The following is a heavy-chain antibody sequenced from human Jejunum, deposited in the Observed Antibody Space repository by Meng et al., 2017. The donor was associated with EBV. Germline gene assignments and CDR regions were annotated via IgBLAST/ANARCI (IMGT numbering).Heavy chain of an antibody. CDR2: INHGGGA. V-gene: IGHV4-34*01. CDR1: GGSFSDYY. J-gene: IGHJ5*02. Sequence: HGPLHRWGAGLLRPSEPLPPTFAVYGGSFSDYYWTWIRQPPGKGLEWIGEINHGGGAIYNPSLKSRVTISVDTSKNQFSLKLSSVTAADTAVYYCARLGGYASGTYYPIDPWGQGTLVTVSS. D-gene: IGHD3-10*01. CDR3: ARLGGYASGTYYPIDP.